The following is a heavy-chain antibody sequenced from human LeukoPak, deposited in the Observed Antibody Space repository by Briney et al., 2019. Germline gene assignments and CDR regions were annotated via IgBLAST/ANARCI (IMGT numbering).Heavy chain of an antibody. D-gene: IGHD6-19*01. V-gene: IGHV1-2*02. Sequence: ASVKVSCKASGYTFTGYYMHWVRQAPGQGLEWMGWINPNSGGTNYAQKFQGRVTMTRDTSISTAYMELSRLRSDDTAVYYCARPALAGYSSGWCWFDPWGQGTLVTVSS. CDR1: GYTFTGYY. CDR2: INPNSGGT. CDR3: ARPALAGYSSGWCWFDP. J-gene: IGHJ5*02.